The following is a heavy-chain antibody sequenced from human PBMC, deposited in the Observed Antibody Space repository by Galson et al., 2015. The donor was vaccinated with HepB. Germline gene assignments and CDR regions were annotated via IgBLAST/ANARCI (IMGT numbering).Heavy chain of an antibody. Sequence: LRLSCAASGFTFSGSTIHWVRQASGKGPEWIGRISSKASNYAALYVPSLKGRFTISRHDSKNMAYLHMRSLKTDDTAVYYCVRVGDLSGYSSRWGQGTLVTVSS. CDR3: VRVGDLSGYSSR. CDR1: GFTFSGST. V-gene: IGHV3-73*01. D-gene: IGHD6-13*01. CDR2: ISSKASNYAA. J-gene: IGHJ4*02.